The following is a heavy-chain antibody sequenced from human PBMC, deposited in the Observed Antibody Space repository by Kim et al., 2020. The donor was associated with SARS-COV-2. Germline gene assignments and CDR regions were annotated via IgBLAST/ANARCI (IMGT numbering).Heavy chain of an antibody. J-gene: IGHJ6*01. CDR1: GSGIRSYW. CDR2: LSPDVCRP. V-gene: IGHV3-74*01. CDR3: ASDHERELAYYYYYGMDV. D-gene: IGHD3-10*01. Sequence: GGSLSLSCAASGSGIRSYWMHWVRQAPGKGLMWVFRLSPDVCRPGFAVSLPVRFTNCSYNAKNNSALQMNSLRSEYTAVYYCASDHERELAYYYYYGMDV.